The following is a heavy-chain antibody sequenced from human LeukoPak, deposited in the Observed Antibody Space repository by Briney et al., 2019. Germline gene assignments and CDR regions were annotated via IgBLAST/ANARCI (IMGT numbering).Heavy chain of an antibody. V-gene: IGHV4-39*01. CDR1: GGSLRISSYY. CDR2: IYYSGST. D-gene: IGHD3-22*01. J-gene: IGHJ4*02. Sequence: SETLSLTCTVSGGSLRISSYYWGWIRQPPGKGLEWIGSIYYSGSTYYNPSLKSRVTISVDTSKKQFSLKLTSVTAADTAVYYCARHRTIYYDNSGYWVWGQGTLVTVSS. CDR3: ARHRTIYYDNSGYWV.